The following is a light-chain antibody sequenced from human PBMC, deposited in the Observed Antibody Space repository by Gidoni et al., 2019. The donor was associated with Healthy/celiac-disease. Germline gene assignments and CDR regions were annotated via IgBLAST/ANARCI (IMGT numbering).Light chain of an antibody. CDR1: QSISSY. CDR2: AAS. J-gene: IGKJ4*01. Sequence: DIQMTQSPSSLSASVGDRVTITCRASQSISSYLNWYQQKPGKAPKLLIYAASSLQSGVPSRFSGSGSGTDFPLTISSLQPEAFATYYCQQSYSTPLTFGGGTKVEIK. CDR3: QQSYSTPLT. V-gene: IGKV1-39*01.